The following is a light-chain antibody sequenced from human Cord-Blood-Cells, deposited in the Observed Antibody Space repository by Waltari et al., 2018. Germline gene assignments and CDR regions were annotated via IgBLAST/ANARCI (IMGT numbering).Light chain of an antibody. J-gene: IGKJ5*01. V-gene: IGKV1-12*01. CDR3: QQANSFPIT. CDR1: QGISSW. CDR2: AAS. Sequence: DIQMTQSPSSVSASVGDRVTITCRARQGISSWLAWYQQKPGRAPKLLIYAASILQSGGPSRFSGSGSGTYFTLTIVSLQPEDFSTYYCQQANSFPITFGQGTRLEIK.